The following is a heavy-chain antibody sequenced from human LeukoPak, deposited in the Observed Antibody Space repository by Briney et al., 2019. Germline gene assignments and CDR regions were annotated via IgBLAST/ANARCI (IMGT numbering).Heavy chain of an antibody. D-gene: IGHD4-17*01. Sequence: GGSLRLSCAASGFTFSSYTMSWVRQAPGEGLEWPSAINNRGSSTYYAGSVKDRFTISRDNSENTLYLQMNGLTVDDTAVYFCAKERQTGDYFTSDYWGQGTLVTVSS. CDR1: GFTFSSYT. CDR3: AKERQTGDYFTSDY. CDR2: INNRGSST. V-gene: IGHV3-23*01. J-gene: IGHJ4*02.